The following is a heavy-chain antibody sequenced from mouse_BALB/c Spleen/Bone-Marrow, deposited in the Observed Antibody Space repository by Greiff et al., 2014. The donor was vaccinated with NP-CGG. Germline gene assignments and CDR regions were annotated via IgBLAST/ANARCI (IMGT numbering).Heavy chain of an antibody. Sequence: EVHLVESGGGLVKPGGSLKLSRAASGFTFSDFYMFWVRQTPEKRLEWVATISDGVSYTYYPDSVKGRFTISRDNARNNLYLQMSSLKTEDTAMYYCARAPPYDFYTMDYWGQGTSVTVSS. CDR2: ISDGVSYT. CDR1: GFTFSDFY. V-gene: IGHV5-4*02. D-gene: IGHD2-13*01. J-gene: IGHJ4*01. CDR3: ARAPPYDFYTMDY.